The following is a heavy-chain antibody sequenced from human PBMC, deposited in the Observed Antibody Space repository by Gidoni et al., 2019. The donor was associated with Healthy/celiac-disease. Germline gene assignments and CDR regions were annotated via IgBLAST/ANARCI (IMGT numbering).Heavy chain of an antibody. V-gene: IGHV4-59*01. CDR2: IYYSGST. J-gene: IGHJ4*02. Sequence: QVQLQESGPGLVKPSETLSLTCTVPGGSISSYYWSWIRPPPGKGLEWIGYIYYSGSTNYNPSLKSRVTISVDTSKNQFSLKLSSVTAADTAVYYCARQDCGGDCKLDYWGQGTLVTVSS. D-gene: IGHD2-21*01. CDR3: ARQDCGGDCKLDY. CDR1: GGSISSYY.